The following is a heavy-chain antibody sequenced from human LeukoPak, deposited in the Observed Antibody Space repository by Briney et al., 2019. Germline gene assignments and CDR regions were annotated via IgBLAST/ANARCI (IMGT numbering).Heavy chain of an antibody. J-gene: IGHJ4*02. CDR3: ARMYSGTHGGIDY. D-gene: IGHD1-26*01. CDR2: IYSSGTT. V-gene: IGHV4-4*07. CDR1: GGPISSYY. Sequence: SETLSLTCTVSGGPISSYYWSWIRQPAGKGLEWIGRIYSSGTTNYNPSLKSRVTMSVDTSKNQFSLKVSSVTAADTAMYYCARMYSGTHGGIDYWGQGTLVTVSS.